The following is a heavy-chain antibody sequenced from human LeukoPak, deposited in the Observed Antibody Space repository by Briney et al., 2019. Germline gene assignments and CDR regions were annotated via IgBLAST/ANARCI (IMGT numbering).Heavy chain of an antibody. J-gene: IGHJ1*01. Sequence: SETLSLTCTVSGRSISSSSNYWGWLRHPPGKGLEWIGRMYYSGTTYCSPSLKSRVPISVHTSKNQVSLKLSSVTAVDTAVYYCARHGGYCSSTSCFEYFHHWGQGTLVTVPS. CDR1: GRSISSSSNY. D-gene: IGHD2-2*01. V-gene: IGHV4-39*01. CDR3: ARHGGYCSSTSCFEYFHH. CDR2: MYYSGTT.